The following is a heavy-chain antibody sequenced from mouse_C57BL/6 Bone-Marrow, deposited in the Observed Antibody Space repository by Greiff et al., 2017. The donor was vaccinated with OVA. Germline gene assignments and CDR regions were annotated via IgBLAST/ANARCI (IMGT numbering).Heavy chain of an antibody. CDR3: ARGSYDFDY. Sequence: VQLQQSGPVLVKPGASVKMSCKASGYTFTDYYMNWVKQSHGKSLEWIGVINPYNGGTSYNQKFKGKATLTVDKSSSTAYMELNSLTSEDSAVYYCARGSYDFDYWGQGTTLTVSS. D-gene: IGHD1-1*01. J-gene: IGHJ2*01. CDR1: GYTFTDYY. CDR2: INPYNGGT. V-gene: IGHV1-19*01.